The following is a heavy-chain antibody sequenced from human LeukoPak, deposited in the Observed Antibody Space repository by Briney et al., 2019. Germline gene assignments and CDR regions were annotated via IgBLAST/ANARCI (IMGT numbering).Heavy chain of an antibody. CDR2: ISGSGGST. V-gene: IGHV3-23*01. CDR1: GFTFSSYA. J-gene: IGHJ4*02. D-gene: IGHD5-12*01. Sequence: HPGGSLRLSCAASGFTFSSYAMSWVRQAPGKGLEWVSAISGSGGSTYYADSVKGRFTISRDNSKNTLYLQMNSLRAEDTAVYYCAKATYSGYDRLPGYWGQGTLVTVSS. CDR3: AKATYSGYDRLPGY.